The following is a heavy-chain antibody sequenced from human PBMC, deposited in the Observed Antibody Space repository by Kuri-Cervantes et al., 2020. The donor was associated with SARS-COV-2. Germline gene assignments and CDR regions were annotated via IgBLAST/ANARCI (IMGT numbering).Heavy chain of an antibody. CDR1: GYSFSTNW. D-gene: IGHD3-3*01. J-gene: IGHJ4*02. CDR2: IYPGDSDT. CDR3: ASTVAFWSGYYDY. Sequence: GGSLRLSCKGSGYSFSTNWIAWVRQMPGKGLEWMGVIYPGDSDTRYSPSFQGHVTISADKSISTAYLQWGSLKASDTAMYYCASTVAFWSGYYDYWGQGTLVTVSS. V-gene: IGHV5-51*01.